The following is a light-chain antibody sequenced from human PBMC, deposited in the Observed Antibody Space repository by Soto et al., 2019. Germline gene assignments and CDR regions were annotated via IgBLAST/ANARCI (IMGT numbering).Light chain of an antibody. Sequence: DIVMTQTPLSSPVTLGQAASISCRSSQSLVHNDGNTYLSWFHQRPGQPPRLLIYKVSDRFSGGPDQFSGRGARKDFPLNNSRVEAEDVGVYYCMQATQSTWTFGQGTKVEIK. CDR3: MQATQSTWT. CDR2: KVS. V-gene: IGKV2-24*01. J-gene: IGKJ1*01. CDR1: QSLVHNDGNTY.